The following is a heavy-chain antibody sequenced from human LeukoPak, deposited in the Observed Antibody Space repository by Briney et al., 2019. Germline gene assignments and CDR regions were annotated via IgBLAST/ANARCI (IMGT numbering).Heavy chain of an antibody. J-gene: IGHJ4*02. CDR3: ARDRDGYNYGGDY. D-gene: IGHD5-24*01. CDR2: IIPILGIA. V-gene: IGHV1-69*04. Sequence: SVKVSCKASGGTYSSYAISWVRQAPGQGLEWMGRIIPILGIANYAQKFQGRVTITADKSTSTAYMELSSLRSEDTAVYYCARDRDGYNYGGDYWGQGTLVTVSS. CDR1: GGTYSSYA.